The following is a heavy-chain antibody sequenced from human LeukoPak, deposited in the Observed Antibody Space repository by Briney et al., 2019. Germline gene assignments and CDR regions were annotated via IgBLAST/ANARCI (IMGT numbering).Heavy chain of an antibody. D-gene: IGHD6-13*01. V-gene: IGHV1-18*01. CDR3: ARDPLYTSSWYVVPDY. Sequence: GASVKVSCKASGYTFTSYGISWVRQAPGQGLEWMGWISAYNGNTNYAQKLQGRVTMTTDTSTSTACMELRSLRSDDTAVYYCARDPLYTSSWYVVPDYWGQGTLVTVSS. CDR1: GYTFTSYG. J-gene: IGHJ4*02. CDR2: ISAYNGNT.